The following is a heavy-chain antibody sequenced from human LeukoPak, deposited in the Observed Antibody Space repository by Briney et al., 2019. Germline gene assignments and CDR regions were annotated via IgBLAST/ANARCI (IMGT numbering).Heavy chain of an antibody. CDR3: AREYGTISSFDI. CDR1: GFTVSGNY. J-gene: IGHJ3*02. Sequence: PGGSLRLSCAVSGFTVSGNYMSWIRQAPGKGLEWVSYISSSGSTIYYADSVKGRFTISRDNAKNSLYLQMNSLRAEDTAVYYCAREYGTISSFDIWGQGTMVTVSS. V-gene: IGHV3-11*01. CDR2: ISSSGSTI. D-gene: IGHD3-9*01.